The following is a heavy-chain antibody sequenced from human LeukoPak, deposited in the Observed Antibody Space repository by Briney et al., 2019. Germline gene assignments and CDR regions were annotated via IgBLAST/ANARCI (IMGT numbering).Heavy chain of an antibody. D-gene: IGHD2-2*01. CDR1: GYTLTELS. V-gene: IGHV1-24*01. CDR2: FYPEDGET. CDR3: ATGGIYCSSTSCPSGT. J-gene: IGHJ5*02. Sequence: ASVKVSCKVSGYTLTELSMHWVRQAPGKGLEWMGGFYPEDGETIYAQKFQGRVTMTEDTSTDTAYMELSSLRSEDTAVYYCATGGIYCSSTSCPSGTWGQGTLVTVSS.